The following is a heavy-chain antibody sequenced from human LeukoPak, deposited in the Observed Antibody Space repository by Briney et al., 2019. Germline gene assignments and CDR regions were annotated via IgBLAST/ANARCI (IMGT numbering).Heavy chain of an antibody. CDR2: IIPIFGTA. CDR3: VGYCSSTSCSEDAAFDI. CDR1: GGTFSSYA. J-gene: IGHJ3*02. V-gene: IGHV1-69*13. Sequence: ASVKVSCKASGGTFSSYAISWVRQAPGQGLEWMGGIIPIFGTANYAQKFQGRVTITADESTSTAYMELSSLRSEDTAVYYCVGYCSSTSCSEDAAFDIWGQGTMVTVSS. D-gene: IGHD2-2*01.